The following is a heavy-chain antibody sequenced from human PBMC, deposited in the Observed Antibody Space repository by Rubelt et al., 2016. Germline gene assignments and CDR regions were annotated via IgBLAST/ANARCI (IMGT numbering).Heavy chain of an antibody. D-gene: IGHD6-13*01. Sequence: QVQLQQWGAGLLKPSETLSLTCAVYGGSFSGYYWSWIRQPPGKGLEWIGEINHSGSTNYNPSLKSRVTISVDTSKNQFSLKLSSVTAADTPVYYGSRGVAAAGSSYYYGMDVWGQGTTVTVSS. V-gene: IGHV4-34*01. J-gene: IGHJ6*02. CDR1: GGSFSGYY. CDR3: SRGVAAAGSSYYYGMDV. CDR2: INHSGST.